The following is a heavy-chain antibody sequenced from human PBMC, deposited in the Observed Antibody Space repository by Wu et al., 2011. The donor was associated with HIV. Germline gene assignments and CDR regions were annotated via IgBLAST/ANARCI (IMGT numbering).Heavy chain of an antibody. Sequence: QVQLVQSGAEVEKPGSSVKVSCKASGGTFSSYTMSWVRQAAGQGLEWMGGIIPLYGTANYAQKFQGRVTISTDESSSTVYMALSSLRSEDTAVYYCARDGGSITSPVDYFYFYMDVWGKGTTAYVS. V-gene: IGHV1-69*05. J-gene: IGHJ6*03. CDR2: IIPLYGTA. D-gene: IGHD3-16*01. CDR3: ARDGGSITSPVDYFYFYMDV. CDR1: GGTFSSYT.